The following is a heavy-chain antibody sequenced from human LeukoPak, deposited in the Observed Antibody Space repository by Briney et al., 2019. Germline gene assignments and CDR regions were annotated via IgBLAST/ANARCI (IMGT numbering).Heavy chain of an antibody. D-gene: IGHD5-18*01. Sequence: ASVKVSCKASGYTFTGYYMHWVRQAPGQGLEWMGRINPNSGGTNYAQKFQGRVTITRDTSISTAYMELSRLRSDDTAVYYCARGFSVDTAMAGDYWGQGTLVTVSS. CDR2: INPNSGGT. CDR1: GYTFTGYY. J-gene: IGHJ4*02. V-gene: IGHV1-2*06. CDR3: ARGFSVDTAMAGDY.